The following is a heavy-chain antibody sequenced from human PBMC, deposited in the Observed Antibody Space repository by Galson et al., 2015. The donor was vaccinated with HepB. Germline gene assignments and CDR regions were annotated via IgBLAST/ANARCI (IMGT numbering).Heavy chain of an antibody. Sequence: QSGAEVKKPGESLKISCKGSGYSFTSYWIGWVRQMPGKGLEWMGIIYPGDSDTRYSPSFQGQVTISADKSISTAYLQWSSLKASDTAMYYCARREKGYNSLWLLDYWGQGTLVTVSS. V-gene: IGHV5-51*01. CDR3: ARREKGYNSLWLLDY. CDR2: IYPGDSDT. CDR1: GYSFTSYW. J-gene: IGHJ4*02. D-gene: IGHD5-24*01.